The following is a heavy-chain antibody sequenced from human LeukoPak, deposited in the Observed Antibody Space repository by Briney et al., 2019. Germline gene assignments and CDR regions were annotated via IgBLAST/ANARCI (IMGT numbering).Heavy chain of an antibody. CDR1: GGSFSGYY. D-gene: IGHD3-22*01. V-gene: IGHV4-34*01. Sequence: SETLSLTCAVYGGSFSGYYWSWIRQPPGKGLEWIGSIYYSGTTYYNPSLKSRVTMSVDTSKNQFSLKLSSVTAADTAVYYCARQGGITMIVVLSDDAFDIWGQGTMVTVSS. CDR2: IYYSGTT. J-gene: IGHJ3*02. CDR3: ARQGGITMIVVLSDDAFDI.